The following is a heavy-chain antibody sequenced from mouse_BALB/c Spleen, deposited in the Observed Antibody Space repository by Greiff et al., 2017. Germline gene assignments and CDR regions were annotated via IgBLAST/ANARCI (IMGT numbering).Heavy chain of an antibody. V-gene: IGHV3-8*02. CDR1: GDSITSGY. Sequence: EVQLQQSGPSLVKPSQTLSLTCSVTGDSITSGYWNWIRKFPGNKLEYMGYISYSGSTYYNPSLKSRISITRDTSKNQYYLQLNSVTTEDTATYYCARLDYYGSSVYFDVWGAGTTVTVSS. CDR2: ISYSGST. D-gene: IGHD1-1*01. CDR3: ARLDYYGSSVYFDV. J-gene: IGHJ1*01.